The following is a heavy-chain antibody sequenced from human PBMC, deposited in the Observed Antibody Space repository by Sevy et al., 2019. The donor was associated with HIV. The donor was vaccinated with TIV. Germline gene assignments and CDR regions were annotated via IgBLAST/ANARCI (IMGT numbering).Heavy chain of an antibody. J-gene: IGHJ6*02. D-gene: IGHD2-21*02. CDR2: ISSSGSTI. Sequence: GGSLRLSCAASGFTFSDYYMSWIRQAPGKGLEWVSYISSSGSTIYYADSVKGRFTISRDNAKNSLYLQMNSLRAEDTAVYYCARGRCGGDCYNNNYYYGMDVWGQGTTVTVSS. CDR3: ARGRCGGDCYNNNYYYGMDV. CDR1: GFTFSDYY. V-gene: IGHV3-11*01.